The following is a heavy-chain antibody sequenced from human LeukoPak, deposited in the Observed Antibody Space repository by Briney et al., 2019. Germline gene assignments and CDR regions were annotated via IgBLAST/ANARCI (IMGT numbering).Heavy chain of an antibody. Sequence: QTGGSLRLSCAASGFPFCSYAMTWVRQAPGKGLESVSVITDGADTYYADSVKGRFTISRDNSQNTVHLQMDNLRADDTAVYYCAKVDYWSPENYLDSWGQGTLVTVSS. CDR3: AKVDYWSPENYLDS. D-gene: IGHD1-1*01. CDR2: ITDGADT. J-gene: IGHJ4*02. V-gene: IGHV3-23*01. CDR1: GFPFCSYA.